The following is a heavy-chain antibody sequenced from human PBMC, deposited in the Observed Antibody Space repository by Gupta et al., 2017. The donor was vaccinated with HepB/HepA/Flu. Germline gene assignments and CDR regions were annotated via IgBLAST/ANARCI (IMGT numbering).Heavy chain of an antibody. CDR2: INHSEST. Sequence: QVQLQQWGAGLLKPSETLSLTCAVYGGSFSGYYWSWIRQPPGKGLEWIGEINHSESTNYNPSLKNRVTISLDTSKNQFSLKLNSVTAADTAVYYCATCLPRQLWRRYYFDYWGQGTPVTVSS. CDR1: GGSFSGYY. J-gene: IGHJ4*02. D-gene: IGHD5-18*01. V-gene: IGHV4-34*01. CDR3: ATCLPRQLWRRYYFDY.